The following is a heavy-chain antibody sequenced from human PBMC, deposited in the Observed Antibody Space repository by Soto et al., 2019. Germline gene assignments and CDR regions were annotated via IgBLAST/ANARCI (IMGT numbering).Heavy chain of an antibody. V-gene: IGHV4-59*01. CDR2: IYYSGST. Sequence: SETQSRTYAGSGGSSSNYYRRWLRQPPGKGLEWIGYIYYSGSTNYNPSLKSRVTISVDTSKNQFSLKLSSVTAADTAVYYCARGVSDFWGQRTLVPVSS. CDR3: ARGVSDF. CDR1: GGSSSNYY. J-gene: IGHJ4*02.